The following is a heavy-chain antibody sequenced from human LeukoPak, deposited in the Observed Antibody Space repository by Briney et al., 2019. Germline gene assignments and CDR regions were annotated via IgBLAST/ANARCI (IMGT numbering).Heavy chain of an antibody. V-gene: IGHV3-23*01. CDR3: AAPMEYSNYVD. Sequence: GGSLRLSCADSGFTFSTTAMTWVRQAPGKGLEWVSGISGSGVIDYAESVKGRFTISRDNSKNTLYLQMNSLRAEDTAVYYCAAPMEYSNYVDWGQGILVTVSS. CDR2: ISGSGVI. CDR1: GFTFSTTA. J-gene: IGHJ4*02. D-gene: IGHD4-11*01.